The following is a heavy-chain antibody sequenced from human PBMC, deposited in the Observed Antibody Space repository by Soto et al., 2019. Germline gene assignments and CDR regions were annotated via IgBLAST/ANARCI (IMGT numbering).Heavy chain of an antibody. J-gene: IGHJ4*02. CDR1: GFTFSSYG. CDR3: AKDLLRYCSSTSCYTLWPY. Sequence: GGSLRLSCAASGFTFSSYGMHWVRQAPGKGLEWVAVISYDGSNKYYADSVKGRFTISRDNSKSTLYLQMNSLRAEDTAVYYCAKDLLRYCSSTSCYTLWPYWGQGTLVTVSS. CDR2: ISYDGSNK. V-gene: IGHV3-30*18. D-gene: IGHD2-2*02.